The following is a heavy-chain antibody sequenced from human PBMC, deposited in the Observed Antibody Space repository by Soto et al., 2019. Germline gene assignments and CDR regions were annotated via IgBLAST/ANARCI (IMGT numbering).Heavy chain of an antibody. Sequence: ASVKVSCKASGYTFTSYGIIWVRQAPGQGLEWMGWISAYNGNTNYAQKLQGRVTMTTDTSTNTAYMELRSLRSDDTAVYYCARHDSSGYYYYFDYWGQGTLVTVSS. CDR2: ISAYNGNT. D-gene: IGHD3-22*01. J-gene: IGHJ4*02. CDR1: GYTFTSYG. CDR3: ARHDSSGYYYYFDY. V-gene: IGHV1-18*01.